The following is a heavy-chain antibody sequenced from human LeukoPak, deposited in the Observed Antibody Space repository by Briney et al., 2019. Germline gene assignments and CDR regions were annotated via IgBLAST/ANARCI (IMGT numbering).Heavy chain of an antibody. CDR2: ISSSSSYI. Sequence: GGSLRLSCAASGFTFSSYSMNWVRQAPGKGLEWVSSISSSSSYIYYADSVKGRFTISRDNAKNSLYLQMNSLRAEDTAVYYCARDQGWGIAASSYFDYWGQGTLVTVSS. CDR1: GFTFSSYS. V-gene: IGHV3-21*01. J-gene: IGHJ4*02. D-gene: IGHD6-13*01. CDR3: ARDQGWGIAASSYFDY.